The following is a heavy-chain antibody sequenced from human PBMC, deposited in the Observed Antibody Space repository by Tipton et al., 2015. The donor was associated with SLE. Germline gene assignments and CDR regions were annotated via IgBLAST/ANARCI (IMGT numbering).Heavy chain of an antibody. CDR2: SFSTGDT. Sequence: TLSLTCIVSGGSVSTYYWNWIRQAAGKGPEWSGRSFSTGDTNYNPSLKSRVTISLGTSKNQIYLKLTSVTAADTAVYYCARDRGGLGSINRGIDYWGQGTLVTVS. V-gene: IGHV4-4*07. CDR1: GGSVSTYY. D-gene: IGHD3-10*01. J-gene: IGHJ4*02. CDR3: ARDRGGLGSINRGIDY.